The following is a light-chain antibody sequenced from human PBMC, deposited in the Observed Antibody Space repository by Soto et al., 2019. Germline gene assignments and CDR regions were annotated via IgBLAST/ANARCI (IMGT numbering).Light chain of an antibody. CDR1: QGISSS. J-gene: IGKJ1*01. V-gene: IGKV1-9*01. Sequence: IQLTQSPSSLSASVGDRVTITCRASQGISSSLAWYQQKPGKAPKLLIYAASTLQSGVPSRFSGSGSGTDFTLTISSLQPEEFATYYCQQLNSYPCTFGQGTKVEIK. CDR3: QQLNSYPCT. CDR2: AAS.